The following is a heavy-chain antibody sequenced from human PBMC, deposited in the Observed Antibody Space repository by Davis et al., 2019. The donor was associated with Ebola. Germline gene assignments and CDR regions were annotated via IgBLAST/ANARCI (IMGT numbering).Heavy chain of an antibody. CDR1: GGSISSFSYY. CDR3: ARVIGHYDFWSGSISDYGLDV. V-gene: IGHV4-61*01. CDR2: IYYSGST. J-gene: IGHJ6*02. D-gene: IGHD3-3*01. Sequence: SETLSLTCSVSGGSISSFSYYWGWIRQPPGKALECIGYIYYSGSTNYNPSLKSRVTISVDTSKNQFALKLSSVTAADTAVYYCARVIGHYDFWSGSISDYGLDVWGQGTTVTVSS.